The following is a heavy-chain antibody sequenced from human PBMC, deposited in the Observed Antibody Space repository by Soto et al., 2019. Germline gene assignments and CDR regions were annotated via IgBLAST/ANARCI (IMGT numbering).Heavy chain of an antibody. D-gene: IGHD5-12*01. CDR2: IYSGGST. V-gene: IGHV3-66*01. CDR3: AREDGYRGGDAFDI. J-gene: IGHJ3*02. Sequence: GGSLRLSCAASGFTVSSNYMSWVRQAPGKGLEWVSVIYSGGSTYYADSVKGRFTISRDNSKNTLYLQMNSLRAEDAAVYYCAREDGYRGGDAFDIWGQGTMVTVSS. CDR1: GFTVSSNY.